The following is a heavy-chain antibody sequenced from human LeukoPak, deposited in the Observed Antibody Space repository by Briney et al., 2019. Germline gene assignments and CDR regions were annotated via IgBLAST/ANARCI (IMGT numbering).Heavy chain of an antibody. Sequence: SETLSLTCTVSGGSISSYYRSWIRQPPGKGLEWIGYIHYSGSTNYNPSLKSRVTISVDTSKNQFSLKLSSVTAADTAVYYCARGVAARPNRSYYYYYYMDVWGKGTTVTVSS. CDR1: GGSISSYY. D-gene: IGHD6-6*01. CDR3: ARGVAARPNRSYYYYYYMDV. J-gene: IGHJ6*03. V-gene: IGHV4-59*01. CDR2: IHYSGST.